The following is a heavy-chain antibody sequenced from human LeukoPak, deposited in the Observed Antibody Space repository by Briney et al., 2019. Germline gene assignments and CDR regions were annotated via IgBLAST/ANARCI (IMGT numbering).Heavy chain of an antibody. CDR2: IYHSGST. CDR1: GYSISSGFY. V-gene: IGHV4-38-2*01. J-gene: IGHJ4*02. Sequence: SETLSLTCAVSGYSISSGFYWGWIRQPPGKGLKWIGNIYHSGSTYYNPSLKSRVTLSVDTSKNQFSLKLSSVTAADTAVYYCASLNNYVPVYWGQGTLVTVSS. CDR3: ASLNNYVPVY. D-gene: IGHD4-11*01.